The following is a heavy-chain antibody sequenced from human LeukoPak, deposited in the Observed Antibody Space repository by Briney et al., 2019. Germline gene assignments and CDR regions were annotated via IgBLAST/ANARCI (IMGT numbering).Heavy chain of an antibody. D-gene: IGHD2-15*01. V-gene: IGHV3-23*01. CDR2: ISGSGGST. CDR1: GFTFSSYA. CDR3: AKGHCSGGSCYTQIDY. Sequence: GGSLRLSCAASGFTFSSYAMSWVRQAPGKGLEWVSAISGSGGSTYYADSVKGRFTISRDNSKNTLYLQMNSLRAEDAAVYYCAKGHCSGGSCYTQIDYWGQGTLVTVSS. J-gene: IGHJ4*02.